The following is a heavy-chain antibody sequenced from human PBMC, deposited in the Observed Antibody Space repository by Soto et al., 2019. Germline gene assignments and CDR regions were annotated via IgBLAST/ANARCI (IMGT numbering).Heavy chain of an antibody. CDR3: AGLLDLYSWFDP. CDR2: ASYSGYT. Sequence: QLQLQESGPGLVKASETLSLTCLVSGDSISSSTYYWGWIRQPPGKGLEWIGSASYSGYTYYNPSLKSRVIVSLDTSKNHFSLQLNSVTAADTAMYYCAGLLDLYSWFDPWGQGTLVTVYS. V-gene: IGHV4-39*01. CDR1: GDSISSSTYY. J-gene: IGHJ5*02. D-gene: IGHD1-1*01.